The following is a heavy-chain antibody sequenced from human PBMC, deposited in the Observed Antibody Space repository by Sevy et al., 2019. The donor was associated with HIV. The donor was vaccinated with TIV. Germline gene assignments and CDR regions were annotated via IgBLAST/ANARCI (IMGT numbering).Heavy chain of an antibody. J-gene: IGHJ4*02. V-gene: IGHV3-30*02. CDR2: IQYDGSNK. D-gene: IGHD2-21*01. CDR1: GFSFSSYG. CDR3: VKEGGGEGGDH. Sequence: GGSLRLSCAASGFSFSSYGMHWVRQAPGKGLEWMSYIQYDGSNKDYADSVKGRFTISRDNSKNTLYLQMNSLRVEDTAVFYWVKEGGGEGGDHWGQGTLVTVPS.